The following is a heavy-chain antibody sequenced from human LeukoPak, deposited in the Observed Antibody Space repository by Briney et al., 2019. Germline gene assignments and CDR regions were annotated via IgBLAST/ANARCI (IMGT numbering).Heavy chain of an antibody. CDR1: GYTFTGYY. D-gene: IGHD2-15*01. CDR3: ARDRVVVAAGFRFDP. CDR2: INPNSGGT. Sequence: ASVKVSCKASGYTFTGYYMHWVRQAPGQGLEWMGWINPNSGGTNYAQKFQGRVTMTRDTSISTAYMELSRLRSDDTAVYYCARDRVVVAAGFRFDPWGQGTLVTVSS. J-gene: IGHJ5*02. V-gene: IGHV1-2*02.